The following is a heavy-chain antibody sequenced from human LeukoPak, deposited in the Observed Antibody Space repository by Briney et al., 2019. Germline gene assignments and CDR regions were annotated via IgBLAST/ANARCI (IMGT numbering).Heavy chain of an antibody. V-gene: IGHV4-59*01. D-gene: IGHD6-13*01. CDR1: GGSISSYY. Sequence: EASETLSLTCTVSGGSISSYYWSWIRQPPGKGLEWIGYIYYSGSTNYNPSLKSRVTISVDTSKNQFSLKLSSVTAADTAVYYCARDRATYSSSWYGVDYWGQGTLVTVSS. J-gene: IGHJ4*02. CDR2: IYYSGST. CDR3: ARDRATYSSSWYGVDY.